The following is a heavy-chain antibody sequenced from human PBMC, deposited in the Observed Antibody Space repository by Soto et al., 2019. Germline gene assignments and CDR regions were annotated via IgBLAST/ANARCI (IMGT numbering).Heavy chain of an antibody. CDR2: ISYDGSNK. V-gene: IGHV3-30-3*01. CDR3: ARGDYGNCGMVV. D-gene: IGHD4-17*01. J-gene: IGHJ6*02. CDR1: GFTFSSYA. Sequence: QVQLVESGGGVVQPGRSLRLSCAASGFTFSSYAMHWVRQAPGKGLEWVAVISYDGSNKYYADSVKGRFTISRDNSKNTLYLQMSSLISEDTAVYYCARGDYGNCGMVVWGLGTTVTVS.